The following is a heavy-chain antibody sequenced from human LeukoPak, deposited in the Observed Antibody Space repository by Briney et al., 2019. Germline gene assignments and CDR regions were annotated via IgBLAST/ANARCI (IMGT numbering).Heavy chain of an antibody. D-gene: IGHD2-21*02. CDR2: ISGSGDST. V-gene: IGHV3-23*01. Sequence: GGSLRLSCAASGFTFSSYGMSWVRQAPGKGLEWVSAISGSGDSTFYADSVKGRFSISRDNSKNTLYLQVNGLRTEDTAVYYCAKDRLLNCRGDCYIFDYWGQGTVVTVSS. J-gene: IGHJ4*02. CDR3: AKDRLLNCRGDCYIFDY. CDR1: GFTFSSYG.